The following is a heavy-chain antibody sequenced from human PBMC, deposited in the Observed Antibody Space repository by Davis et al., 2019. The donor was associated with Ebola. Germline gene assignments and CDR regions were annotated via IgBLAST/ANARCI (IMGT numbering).Heavy chain of an antibody. CDR2: INHSGST. J-gene: IGHJ6*03. CDR3: ARANHGNIYYYYMDV. CDR1: GGSFSGYY. Sequence: PGGSLRLSCAVYGGSFSGYYWSWIRQPPGKGLEWIGEINHSGSTYYTPSLKSRVTISVDTSKNQFSLSLNSVTAADTAVYFCARANHGNIYYYYMDVWGKGTTVTVSS. V-gene: IGHV4-34*01. D-gene: IGHD1/OR15-1a*01.